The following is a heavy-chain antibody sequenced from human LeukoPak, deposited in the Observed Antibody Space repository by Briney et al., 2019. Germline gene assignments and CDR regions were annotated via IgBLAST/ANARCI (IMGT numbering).Heavy chain of an antibody. V-gene: IGHV3-11*04. CDR1: EFTFSDYY. Sequence: GGSLRLSCAASEFTFSDYYMSWIRQAPGKGLEWVSYISYSGDTIYYADSVKGRFTISRDNAKNSLYLQMNSLRAEDTAVYYCARVGSIAAAGTPDYWGQGTLVTVSS. CDR2: ISYSGDTI. J-gene: IGHJ4*02. D-gene: IGHD6-13*01. CDR3: ARVGSIAAAGTPDY.